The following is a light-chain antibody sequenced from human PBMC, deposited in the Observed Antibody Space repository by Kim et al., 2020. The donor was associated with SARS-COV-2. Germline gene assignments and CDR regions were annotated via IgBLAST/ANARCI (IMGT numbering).Light chain of an antibody. V-gene: IGKV1-5*03. CDR3: QQYHVYPYT. Sequence: SASVGDIVTITCRASQSIGSWLAWYQQKPGKAPNLLIYKTSSLESGVPSRFSGSGSGTEFTLTISSLQPDDFATYYCQQYHVYPYTFGQGTKLEI. CDR2: KTS. CDR1: QSIGSW. J-gene: IGKJ2*01.